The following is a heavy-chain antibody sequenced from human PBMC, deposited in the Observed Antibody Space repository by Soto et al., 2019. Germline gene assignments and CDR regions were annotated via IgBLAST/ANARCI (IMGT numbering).Heavy chain of an antibody. Sequence: ASEILSLTCTVSGGSISSSDFYWGWLRQTPGKGLEFIGSMYYSGTTYYNPSLKSRVTISVDTSKNQFTLKLISVTAADTAVYYCAVVDSIGNWFDPWGEGALVTVSS. V-gene: IGHV4-39*01. CDR1: GGSISSSDFY. J-gene: IGHJ5*02. D-gene: IGHD6-25*01. CDR2: MYYSGTT. CDR3: AVVDSIGNWFDP.